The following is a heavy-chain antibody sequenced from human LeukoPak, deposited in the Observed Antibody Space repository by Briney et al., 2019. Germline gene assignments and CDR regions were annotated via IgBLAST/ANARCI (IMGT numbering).Heavy chain of an antibody. CDR2: IWYDGSNT. Sequence: PGGSLRLSCAASGFTFSNFGMHWVRQAPGKGLEWVAVIWYDGSNTYYADSVKGRFTISRDNSKNTLYLQMNSLRAEDTAVYYCAKDGVGATGIDCWGQGTLVTVSS. J-gene: IGHJ4*02. D-gene: IGHD1-26*01. V-gene: IGHV3-33*06. CDR3: AKDGVGATGIDC. CDR1: GFTFSNFG.